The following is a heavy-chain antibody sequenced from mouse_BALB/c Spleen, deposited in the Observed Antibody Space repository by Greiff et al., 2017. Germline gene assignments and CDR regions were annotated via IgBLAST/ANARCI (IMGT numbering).Heavy chain of an antibody. CDR3: AIYDGDLYYFDN. D-gene: IGHD2-3*01. Sequence: VQLQQSGAELAKPGASVKMSCKASGYTFTSYWMHWVKQRPGQGLEWIGYINPSTGYTEYTQKFKDKATLTADKSSSTAYMQLSSLTSEDSAVYYCAIYDGDLYYFDNWGQGTTLAVSS. CDR1: GYTFTSYW. CDR2: INPSTGYT. J-gene: IGHJ2*01. V-gene: IGHV1-7*01.